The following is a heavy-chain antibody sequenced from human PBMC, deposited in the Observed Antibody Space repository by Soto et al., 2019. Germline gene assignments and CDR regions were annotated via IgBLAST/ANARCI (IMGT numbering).Heavy chain of an antibody. D-gene: IGHD3-3*01. Sequence: EVQVVESGGGLVQPGGSLRLSCAASGFSVSSYYMSWFRQAPGKGLEWVSVIYRGGDIYYADSVQGRFTTSRDISRNSLDLQMNSLIVEDTAVYYCARDRRDGDTMWGQGVVVTVSS. CDR3: ARDRRDGDTM. CDR2: IYRGGDI. J-gene: IGHJ4*02. V-gene: IGHV3-66*01. CDR1: GFSVSSYY.